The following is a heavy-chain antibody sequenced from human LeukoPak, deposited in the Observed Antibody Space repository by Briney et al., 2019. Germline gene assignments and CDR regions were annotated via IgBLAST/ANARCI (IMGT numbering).Heavy chain of an antibody. CDR2: ITSSSSTI. V-gene: IGHV3-48*02. CDR1: GFTFSTYS. CDR3: ARVDWMIGAFDI. D-gene: IGHD3-22*01. Sequence: PGGSLRLSCAASGFTFSTYSMNWVRQAPGKGLEWDSYITSSSSTIYYADSVRGRFTISRDNAKNSLYLQMNSLRDEDTAVYYCARVDWMIGAFDIWGQGTMVTVSS. J-gene: IGHJ3*02.